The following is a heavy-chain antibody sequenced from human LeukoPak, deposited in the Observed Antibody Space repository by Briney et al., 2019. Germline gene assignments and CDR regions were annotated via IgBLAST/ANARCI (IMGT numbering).Heavy chain of an antibody. V-gene: IGHV3-66*01. CDR1: GFTVSSNY. CDR2: IYSGGST. CDR3: ASGKYYYDSSGDRFDY. Sequence: GGSLRLSCAASGFTVSSNYMSWVRQAPGKGLEWVSVIYSGGSTYYEDSVKGRFTISRDNSKNTLYLQMNSLRAEDTAVYYCASGKYYYDSSGDRFDYWGQGTLVTVSS. D-gene: IGHD3-22*01. J-gene: IGHJ4*02.